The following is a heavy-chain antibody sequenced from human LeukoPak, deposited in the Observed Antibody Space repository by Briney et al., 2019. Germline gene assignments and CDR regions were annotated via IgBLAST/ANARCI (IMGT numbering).Heavy chain of an antibody. CDR1: GGTFSSYT. CDR2: IIPILGIA. D-gene: IGHD2-2*01. Sequence: SVKVSCKASGGTFSSYTISWVRQAPGQGLEWMGRIIPILGIANYAQKFQGRATITADKSTSTAYMELSSLRSEDTAVYYCARDSDIVVVPAALRHGGGMDVWGQGTTVTVSS. J-gene: IGHJ6*02. V-gene: IGHV1-69*04. CDR3: ARDSDIVVVPAALRHGGGMDV.